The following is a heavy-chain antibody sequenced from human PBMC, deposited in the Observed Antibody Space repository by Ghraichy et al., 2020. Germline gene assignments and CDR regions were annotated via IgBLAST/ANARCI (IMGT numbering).Heavy chain of an antibody. D-gene: IGHD3-22*01. Sequence: GGSLRLSCAASGFTFSNYALSWVRQAPGKGLEWVSAITASSHSILYADSVKGRFTISRDNSKNTLYLQMNSLRGEDTAVYYCAKEPNYYDSSDYYFYWGQGTLVTVSS. CDR1: GFTFSNYA. V-gene: IGHV3-23*01. CDR2: ITASSHSI. J-gene: IGHJ4*02. CDR3: AKEPNYYDSSDYYFY.